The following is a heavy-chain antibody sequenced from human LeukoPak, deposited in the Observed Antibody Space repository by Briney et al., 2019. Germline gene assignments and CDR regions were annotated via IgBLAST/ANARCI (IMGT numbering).Heavy chain of an antibody. D-gene: IGHD1-26*01. V-gene: IGHV4-59*08. CDR1: GDSVSSYY. CDR2: IYNSAST. Sequence: TSETLKLSCTVSGDSVSSYYWSWIRQSPGKGLEYIGYIYNSASTNYNPSVWGRVTISVDSSKNQFSLKLSSVTAADTAVYYCARHVLRWDFFDLWAQGTVVTVSS. J-gene: IGHJ5*02. CDR3: ARHVLRWDFFDL.